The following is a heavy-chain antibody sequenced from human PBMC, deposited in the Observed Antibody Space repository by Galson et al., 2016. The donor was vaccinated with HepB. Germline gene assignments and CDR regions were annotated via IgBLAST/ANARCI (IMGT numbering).Heavy chain of an antibody. D-gene: IGHD3-10*01. CDR2: IYYTGST. CDR3: ARWGWEVFYFDY. CDR1: GGSVSSGSYY. Sequence: SETLSLTCTVSGGSVSSGSYYWSWIRQPPEKGLEWIGYIYYTGSTNYNPSLKSRVTISVDTSKNQFSLKLSSVTAADTAVYYCARWGWEVFYFDYWGQGTLVTVSA. V-gene: IGHV4-61*01. J-gene: IGHJ4*02.